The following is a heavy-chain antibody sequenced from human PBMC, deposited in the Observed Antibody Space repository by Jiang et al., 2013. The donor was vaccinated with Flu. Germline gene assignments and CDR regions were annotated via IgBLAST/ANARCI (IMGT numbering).Heavy chain of an antibody. D-gene: IGHD3-22*01. V-gene: IGHV3-23*01. Sequence: VQLLESGGGLVQPGGSLRLSCAASGFTFSSYAMSWVRQAPGKGLEWVSAISGSGGSTYYADSVKGRFTISRDNSKNTLYLQMNSLRAEDTAVYYCAKGGGGYYDSSGYLQSPIDYWGQGTLVTVSS. CDR2: ISGSGGST. J-gene: IGHJ4*02. CDR1: GFTFSSYA. CDR3: AKGGGGYYDSSGYLQSPIDY.